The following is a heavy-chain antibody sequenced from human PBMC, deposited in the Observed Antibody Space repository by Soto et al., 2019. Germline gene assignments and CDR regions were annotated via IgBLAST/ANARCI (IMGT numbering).Heavy chain of an antibody. D-gene: IGHD6-6*01. CDR1: GFTFSTYA. CDR3: AKNWDTTFSSSSH. V-gene: IGHV3-23*01. CDR2: ISGSGGST. Sequence: GGSLRLSCAASGFTFSTYAMSWVRQAPGKGLGWVSAISGSGGSTYYADSVKGRFTISRDKSKNTLYLQMNSLRAEDTAVYYCAKNWDTTFSSSSHWGQGTLVTVSS. J-gene: IGHJ4*02.